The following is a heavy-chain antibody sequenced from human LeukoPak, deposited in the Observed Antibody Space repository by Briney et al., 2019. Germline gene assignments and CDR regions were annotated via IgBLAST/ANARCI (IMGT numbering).Heavy chain of an antibody. CDR2: IYYSGST. J-gene: IGHJ4*02. CDR3: ARQAWFGELSGDFDY. Sequence: SETLSLTCTVSGGSISSGDYYWSWIRQPPEKGLEWIGYIYYSGSTYYNPSLKSRVTISVDTSKNQFSLKLSSVTAADTAVYYCARQAWFGELSGDFDYWGQGTLVTVSS. D-gene: IGHD3-10*01. CDR1: GGSISSGDYY. V-gene: IGHV4-30-4*01.